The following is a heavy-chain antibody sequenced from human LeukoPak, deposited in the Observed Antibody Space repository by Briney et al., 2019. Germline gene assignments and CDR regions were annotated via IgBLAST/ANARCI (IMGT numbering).Heavy chain of an antibody. CDR3: ARGGYSSSWYKHLDY. Sequence: SETLSLAFTVSGGSISSYYLSWIRQPPGKGLEWVGEINHRGSTNYNPSLKSRVTISVDTSKKQFSLKLSSVTAADTAVYYCARGGYSSSWYKHLDYWGQGTLVTVSS. CDR1: GGSISSYY. D-gene: IGHD6-13*01. J-gene: IGHJ4*02. V-gene: IGHV4-34*01. CDR2: INHRGST.